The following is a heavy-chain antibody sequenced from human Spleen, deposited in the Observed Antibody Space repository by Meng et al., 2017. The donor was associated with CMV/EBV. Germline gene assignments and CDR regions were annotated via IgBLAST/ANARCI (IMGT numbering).Heavy chain of an antibody. CDR2: INWNSVRI. V-gene: IGHV3-9*01. D-gene: IGHD3-3*01. CDR3: AKDIGIFGVVIPTPSSYYYYGMDV. J-gene: IGHJ6*02. Sequence: GGSLRLSCAASGFTFDDYSMHWVRQAPGKGLEWVSGINWNSVRIDYVDSVKGRFTISRDNAKKSLYLQMNSLRAEDTALYYCAKDIGIFGVVIPTPSSYYYYGMDVWGQGTTVTVSS. CDR1: GFTFDDYS.